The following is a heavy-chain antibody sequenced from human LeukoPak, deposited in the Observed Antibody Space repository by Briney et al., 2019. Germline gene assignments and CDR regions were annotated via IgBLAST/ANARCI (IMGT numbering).Heavy chain of an antibody. V-gene: IGHV4-59*01. CDR2: IYYSGST. CDR1: GGSFSSYY. D-gene: IGHD3-10*01. Sequence: SETLSLTCAVYGGSFSSYYWSWIRQPPGKGLEWIGYIYYSGSTNYNPSLKSRVTISVDTSKNQFSLKLSSVTAADTAVYYCARVGTYGSGSYLSWLDYWGQGTLVTVSS. CDR3: ARVGTYGSGSYLSWLDY. J-gene: IGHJ4*02.